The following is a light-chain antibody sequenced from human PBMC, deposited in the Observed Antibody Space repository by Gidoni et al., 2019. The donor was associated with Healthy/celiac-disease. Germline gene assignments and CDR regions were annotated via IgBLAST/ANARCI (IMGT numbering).Light chain of an antibody. Sequence: EIVLTQSPDTLSLSPGARATLSCRASQSVSSSYLAWYQQKPGQAPRLLIYGASSRATGIPDRFSGSGSGTDFTLTISRLEPEDFAVYYCQQYGSPTFGQGTKVEIK. J-gene: IGKJ1*01. V-gene: IGKV3-20*01. CDR1: QSVSSSY. CDR3: QQYGSPT. CDR2: GAS.